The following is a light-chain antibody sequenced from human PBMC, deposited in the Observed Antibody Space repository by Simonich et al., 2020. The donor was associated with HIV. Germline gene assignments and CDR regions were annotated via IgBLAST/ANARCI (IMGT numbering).Light chain of an antibody. CDR3: HQYNNWPPWT. CDR2: GAS. J-gene: IGKJ1*01. CDR1: QSVSSN. Sequence: EIVMTQSPGTLSVSPRERATLFCSASQSVSSNLAWYQQKPGQAPRLLIYGASIRATGVPGRFSGSGSGTEFTLTISSMQSEDFAVYYCHQYNNWPPWTFGQGTKVEIK. V-gene: IGKV3-15*01.